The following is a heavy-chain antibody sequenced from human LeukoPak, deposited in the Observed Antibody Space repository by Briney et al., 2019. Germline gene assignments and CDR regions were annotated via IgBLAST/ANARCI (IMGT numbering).Heavy chain of an antibody. Sequence: PSETLSLTCTVSGGSISSYYWSWIRQPPGKGLEWIGEINHSGSTNYNPSLKSRVTISVDTSKNQFSLKLSSVTAADTAVYYCARGSALGYCSSTSCYYTYWGQGTLVTVSS. CDR3: ARGSALGYCSSTSCYYTY. CDR1: GGSISSYY. CDR2: INHSGST. D-gene: IGHD2-2*01. V-gene: IGHV4-34*01. J-gene: IGHJ4*02.